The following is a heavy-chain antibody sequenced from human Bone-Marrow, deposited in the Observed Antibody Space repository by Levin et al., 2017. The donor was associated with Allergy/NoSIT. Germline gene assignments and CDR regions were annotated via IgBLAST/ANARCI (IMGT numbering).Heavy chain of an antibody. CDR3: ARTDGASLGYFDY. V-gene: IGHV3-7*01. CDR2: IKQDGSEK. D-gene: IGHD3-10*01. Sequence: GESLKISCAASGFSFSSRWMSWVRQAPGKGLEWVANIKQDGSEKRYVDFVKGRFTISRDNTKNSLYLQMSSLRAEDTALYFCARTDGASLGYFDYWGQGALVTVSS. CDR1: GFSFSSRW. J-gene: IGHJ4*02.